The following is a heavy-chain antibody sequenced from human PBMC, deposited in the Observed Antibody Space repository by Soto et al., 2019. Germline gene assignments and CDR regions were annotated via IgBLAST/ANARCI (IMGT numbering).Heavy chain of an antibody. CDR1: GYTFIDYY. CDR3: ATGAAGDYSLVTYHFDC. D-gene: IGHD3-10*01. Sequence: QVQLMQSGAEVKKPGASVKVSCKASGYTFIDYYIHWVRQAPGQGLEWVWWVNPNSGGTNYAQKFQGRVIMIRDTSISTAFMDLSRLRSDDTAVYYCATGAAGDYSLVTYHFDCWGQGTLFTVSS. V-gene: IGHV1-2*02. J-gene: IGHJ4*02. CDR2: VNPNSGGT.